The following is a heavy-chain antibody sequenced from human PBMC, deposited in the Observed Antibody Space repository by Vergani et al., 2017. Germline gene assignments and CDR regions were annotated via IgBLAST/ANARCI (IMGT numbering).Heavy chain of an antibody. CDR2: IRYDGSNK. CDR1: GFTFSSYG. CDR3: AKTMVVAATGDAFDI. J-gene: IGHJ3*02. V-gene: IGHV3-30*02. Sequence: QVQLVESGGGEVQPGRSLRLSCAASGFTFSSYGMHWVRQAPAKGLEWVAFIRYDGSNKYYADPVKGRFTIPRDNSKTTLYLQMNSLGAEDTAVYYCAKTMVVAATGDAFDIWGQGTMVTVSS. D-gene: IGHD2-15*01.